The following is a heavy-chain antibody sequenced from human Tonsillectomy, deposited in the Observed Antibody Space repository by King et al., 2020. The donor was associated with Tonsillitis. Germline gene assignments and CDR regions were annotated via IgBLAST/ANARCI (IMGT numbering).Heavy chain of an antibody. J-gene: IGHJ4*02. V-gene: IGHV3-23*04. CDR2: ISGSGGST. CDR1: GFTFSSSA. Sequence: VQLVESGGGLVQPGGSLRLSCAASGFTFSSSAMAWVRQAPGKGLEWVSGISGSGGSTYYADPVKGRLTISRDNSKNTLYLQMNILGAEDTALYYCAKVVSTAMVYYFDYWGQGTLVTVSS. D-gene: IGHD5-18*01. CDR3: AKVVSTAMVYYFDY.